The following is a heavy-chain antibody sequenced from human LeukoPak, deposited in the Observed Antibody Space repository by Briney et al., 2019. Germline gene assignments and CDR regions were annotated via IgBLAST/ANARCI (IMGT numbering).Heavy chain of an antibody. Sequence: PGGSLRLSCAASGFTVSSNYMSWIRQPPGKGLEWIGSLFYSGSTYYNPSLKSRVTISVDTSKNQFSLKLSSVTAADTAVYFCARRRAAAPLDYWGQGTLVTVSS. D-gene: IGHD6-25*01. CDR1: GFTVSSNY. CDR2: LFYSGST. J-gene: IGHJ4*02. CDR3: ARRRAAAPLDY. V-gene: IGHV4-39*01.